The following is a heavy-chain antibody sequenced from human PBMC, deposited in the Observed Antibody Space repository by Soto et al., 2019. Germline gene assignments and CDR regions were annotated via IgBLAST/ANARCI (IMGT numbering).Heavy chain of an antibody. D-gene: IGHD6-6*01. CDR3: ARGTGIAARLFDY. V-gene: IGHV4-59*01. CDR1: GGSISSYY. CDR2: IYYSGST. Sequence: LSLTCTVSGGSISSYYWSWIRQPPGKGLEWIGYIYYSGSTNYNPSLKSRVTISVDTSKNQFSLKLSSVTAADTAVYYCARGTGIAARLFDYWGQGTLVTVSS. J-gene: IGHJ4*02.